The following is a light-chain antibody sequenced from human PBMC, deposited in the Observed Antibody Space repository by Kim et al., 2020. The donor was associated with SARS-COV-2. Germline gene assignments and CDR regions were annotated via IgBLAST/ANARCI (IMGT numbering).Light chain of an antibody. V-gene: IGLV7-46*01. CDR1: GGGDTGGHY. J-gene: IGLJ3*02. Sequence: PGGTVTQSCGCNGGGDTGGHYAYLWQKKPGQAPRTMIYATSKKPSWAPARFSGCLRGGKAALTLSGAQPEDEADYFCFLSYSGARVFGGGTQLTVL. CDR2: ATS. CDR3: FLSYSGARV.